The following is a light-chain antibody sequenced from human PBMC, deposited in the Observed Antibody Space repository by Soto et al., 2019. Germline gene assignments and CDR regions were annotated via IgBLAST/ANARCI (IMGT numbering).Light chain of an antibody. CDR3: SSYTPTTTLV. Sequence: QSVLTQPASVSGSPGQSITISCTGTSSDIGAYNYVSWYQQHPVMAPKLIIYDVTNRPSGVSNRFSASKSGNTASLTISGLQTEDEADYYCSSYTPTTTLVFGGGTKLTVL. V-gene: IGLV2-14*03. CDR2: DVT. CDR1: SSDIGAYNY. J-gene: IGLJ3*02.